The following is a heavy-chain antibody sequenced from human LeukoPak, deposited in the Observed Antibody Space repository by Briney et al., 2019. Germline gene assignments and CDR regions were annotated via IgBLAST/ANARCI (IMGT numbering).Heavy chain of an antibody. V-gene: IGHV5-51*01. CDR3: ARSASGWGFDD. J-gene: IGHJ4*02. Sequence: GESLKISCQGSGYSFTTYWIGWVRKMSGKGLGWMGINYPGDSDTRYSPSFQGQVTISADKSISTASLQWSSLKASDSAMYYCARSASGWGFDDWGQGTLVTVSS. CDR2: NYPGDSDT. D-gene: IGHD6-19*01. CDR1: GYSFTTYW.